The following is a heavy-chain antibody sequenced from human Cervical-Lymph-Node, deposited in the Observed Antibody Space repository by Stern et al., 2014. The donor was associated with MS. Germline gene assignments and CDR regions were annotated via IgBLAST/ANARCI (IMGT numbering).Heavy chain of an antibody. Sequence: QMQLVQSGAEVKKPGASVKVSCKASGDTFDSYPIHWLRQAPGQGPVWMGIVNTTVGRTTYAQTFQGRVTMTRDTSTRTVYMELSSLRAEDTAMYFCANPLPYANWGQGTRVTVSS. D-gene: IGHD4-17*01. CDR1: GDTFDSYP. J-gene: IGHJ1*01. CDR3: ANPLPYAN. CDR2: VNTTVGRT. V-gene: IGHV1-46*03.